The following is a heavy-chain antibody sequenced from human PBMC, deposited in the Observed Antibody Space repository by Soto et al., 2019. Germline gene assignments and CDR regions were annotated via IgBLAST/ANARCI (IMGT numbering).Heavy chain of an antibody. CDR2: IWYDGSNK. D-gene: IGHD3-3*01. J-gene: IGHJ4*02. CDR1: GFTFSSYG. CDR3: ATRRDFWSPFDY. Sequence: GGSLRLSCAASGFTFSSYGIHWVRQAPGKGLEWVGIIWYDGSNKYYADSVKGRFTISRDSSKNTVYLQMDSLRVEDTAVYYCATRRDFWSPFDYWGQGTLVTVSS. V-gene: IGHV3-33*01.